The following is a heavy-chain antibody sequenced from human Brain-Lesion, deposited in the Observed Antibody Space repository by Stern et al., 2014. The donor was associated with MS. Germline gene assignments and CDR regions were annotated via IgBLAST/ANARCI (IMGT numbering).Heavy chain of an antibody. D-gene: IGHD3-3*01. Sequence: EVQLVEFGGGLVQPGGSLTISCTAAGFTFGNYWMTWVRPARGQGVEWVANIKEHGPGKNYVDSVKGRFTISRDNARNSLYLQMNSLRVEDTALYYCARVYNTIYGIVTQRGSGMDVWGQGTTVIVSS. CDR1: GFTFGNYW. CDR2: IKEHGPGK. V-gene: IGHV3-7*01. CDR3: ARVYNTIYGIVTQRGSGMDV. J-gene: IGHJ6*02.